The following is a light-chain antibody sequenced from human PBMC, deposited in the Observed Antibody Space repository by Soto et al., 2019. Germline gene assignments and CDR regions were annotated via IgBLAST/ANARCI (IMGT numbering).Light chain of an antibody. V-gene: IGKV3-20*01. CDR3: QQYGSSPT. CDR2: GAS. CDR1: QSVSSSY. J-gene: IGKJ5*01. Sequence: EIVLTQSPGTLCLSPGERATLSCRASQSVSSSYLAWYQQKPGQAPRLLIYGASSRATGIPDRFSGSGSGTDFTLTISRLEPEDFAVYYCQQYGSSPTFGEGTRLEI.